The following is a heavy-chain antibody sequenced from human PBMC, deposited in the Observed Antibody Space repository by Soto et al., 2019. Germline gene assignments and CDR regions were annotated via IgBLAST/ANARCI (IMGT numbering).Heavy chain of an antibody. CDR1: GSAFSDQY. J-gene: IGHJ3*02. CDR2: TANKVNSYTT. D-gene: IGHD6-19*01. V-gene: IGHV3-72*01. Sequence: GGSLRLTCVASGSAFSDQYMDWVRQAPGKGLEWVGRTANKVNSYTTEYAASVKGRFSISRDDSKNSLYLQMNGLKTEDTAIYFCTRGYSGVSIYAFDIWGQGTMVTVSS. CDR3: TRGYSGVSIYAFDI.